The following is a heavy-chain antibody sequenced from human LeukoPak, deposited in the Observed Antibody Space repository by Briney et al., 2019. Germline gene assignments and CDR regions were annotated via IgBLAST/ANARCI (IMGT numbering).Heavy chain of an antibody. D-gene: IGHD6-19*01. V-gene: IGHV3-23*01. Sequence: TGGSLRLTCAASGFTFSNYAMNWVRQAPGKGLEWVSSISESGGTTDYADSVKGRFTISRDNSKNTLYLQMNSLRAEDTAVYYCAKRGYSSGFLLWFDPWGQGTLVTVSS. CDR2: ISESGGTT. J-gene: IGHJ5*02. CDR1: GFTFSNYA. CDR3: AKRGYSSGFLLWFDP.